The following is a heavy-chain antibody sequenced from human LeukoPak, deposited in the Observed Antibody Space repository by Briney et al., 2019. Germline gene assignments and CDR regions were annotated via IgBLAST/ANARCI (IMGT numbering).Heavy chain of an antibody. CDR1: GGSISSGSYF. Sequence: SETLSLTCTVSGGSISSGSYFWGWIRQPPGKGLEWIGSISGSTYYNPSLKSRVTIPVDTSKNQFSLKLSSVTAADTAVYYCARGSVYYDFWSGYYQYNWFDPWGQGTLVTVSS. CDR3: ARGSVYYDFWSGYYQYNWFDP. J-gene: IGHJ5*02. V-gene: IGHV4-39*07. D-gene: IGHD3-3*01. CDR2: ISGST.